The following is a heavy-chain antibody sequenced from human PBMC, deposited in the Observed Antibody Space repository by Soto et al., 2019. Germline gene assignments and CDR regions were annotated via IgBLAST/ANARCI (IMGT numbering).Heavy chain of an antibody. V-gene: IGHV1-18*04. CDR3: ARDQYYYETSGYYHIDY. CDR1: GYTFTSYG. D-gene: IGHD3-22*01. J-gene: IGHJ4*02. CDR2: ISAYNGNT. Sequence: QVQLLQSGGEVKKPGASVKVSCKASGYTFTSYGISWVRQAPGQGLEWMGWISAYNGNTNYAQKIQGRVTMTTDTSTSTAYMELRGLTSDDTAVYHCARDQYYYETSGYYHIDYWGQGSLVTVSS.